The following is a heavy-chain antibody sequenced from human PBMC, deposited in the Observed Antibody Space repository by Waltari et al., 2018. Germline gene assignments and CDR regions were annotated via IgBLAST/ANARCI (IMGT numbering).Heavy chain of an antibody. V-gene: IGHV4-38-2*02. CDR1: GYSISSGYY. D-gene: IGHD6-13*01. Sequence: QVQLQESGPGLVKPSETLSLTCAVSGYSISSGYYWGWIRQPPGKGLEWIGSIYHSGSTYYNPSLKSRVTISVDTSKNQFSLKLSSVTAADTAVYYCARDRSAAGNNWFDPWGQGTLVTVSS. J-gene: IGHJ5*02. CDR3: ARDRSAAGNNWFDP. CDR2: IYHSGST.